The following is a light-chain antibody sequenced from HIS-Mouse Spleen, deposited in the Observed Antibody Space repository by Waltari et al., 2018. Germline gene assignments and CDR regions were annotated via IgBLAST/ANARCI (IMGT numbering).Light chain of an antibody. CDR3: QQYNNWPWT. J-gene: IGKJ1*01. CDR1: QSVSSN. Sequence: EIVMTQSPATLSVSPGERATLPCRASQSVSSNLAWYQQKPGQAPRLLIYGASIRATGIPARFSGSGSGTEFTLTISILQSEDFAVYYCQQYNNWPWTFGQGTKVEIK. V-gene: IGKV3D-15*03. CDR2: GAS.